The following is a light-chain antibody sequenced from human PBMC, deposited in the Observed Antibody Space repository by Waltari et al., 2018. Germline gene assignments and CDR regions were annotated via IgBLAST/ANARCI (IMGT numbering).Light chain of an antibody. CDR3: TSYRSGGTLV. J-gene: IGLJ2*01. Sequence: QAALTQPASVAGSPGQSITVSCTGTISDIGGYEVVSWYQQHPGKVPKLLIFDVTKRPTAGVSDRFSGSKSGNTASLTIAELQTDDEADYYCTSYRSGGTLVFGEGTRVTVL. V-gene: IGLV2-14*03. CDR1: ISDIGGYEV. CDR2: DVT.